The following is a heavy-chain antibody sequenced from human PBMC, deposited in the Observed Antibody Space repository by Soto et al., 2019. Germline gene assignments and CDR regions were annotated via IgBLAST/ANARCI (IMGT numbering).Heavy chain of an antibody. V-gene: IGHV4-59*01. Sequence: KPSETLSLTCTVSGGSISNYYWSWIRQSPGKGLEWIGYIYDTGNTNSNPSLQSRATISMDTSKNQLSLKLSSATAADTAVYYCARARITMVREVIKYNMDVWGQGTTVTVSS. CDR1: GGSISNYY. J-gene: IGHJ6*02. CDR2: IYDTGNT. CDR3: ARARITMVREVIKYNMDV. D-gene: IGHD3-10*01.